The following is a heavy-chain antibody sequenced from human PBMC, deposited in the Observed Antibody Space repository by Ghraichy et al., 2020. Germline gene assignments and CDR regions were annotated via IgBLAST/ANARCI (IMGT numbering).Heavy chain of an antibody. CDR2: INHSGST. J-gene: IGHJ4*02. Sequence: SETLSLTCAVYGGSFSGYYWSWIRQPPGKGLEWIGEINHSGSTNYNPSLKSRVTISVDTSKNQFSLKLSSVTAADTAVYYCARDRVGATTSFDYWGQGTLVTVSS. CDR1: GGSFSGYY. V-gene: IGHV4-34*01. CDR3: ARDRVGATTSFDY. D-gene: IGHD1-26*01.